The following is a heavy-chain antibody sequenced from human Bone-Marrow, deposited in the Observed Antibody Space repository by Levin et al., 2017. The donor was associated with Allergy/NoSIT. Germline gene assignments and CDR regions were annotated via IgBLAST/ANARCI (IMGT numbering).Heavy chain of an antibody. CDR3: ARDPTYYDFWSGYYTRGGWFDP. J-gene: IGHJ5*02. CDR1: GFTFSSYG. D-gene: IGHD3-3*01. Sequence: GESLKISCAASGFTFSSYGMHWVRQAPGKGLEWVAVIWYDGSNKYYADSVKGRFTISRDNSKNTLYLQMNSLRAEDTAVYYCARDPTYYDFWSGYYTRGGWFDPWGQGTLVTVSS. V-gene: IGHV3-33*01. CDR2: IWYDGSNK.